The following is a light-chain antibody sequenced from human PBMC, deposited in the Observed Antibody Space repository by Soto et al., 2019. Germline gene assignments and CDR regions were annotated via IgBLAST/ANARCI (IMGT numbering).Light chain of an antibody. CDR2: GAS. CDR1: QSVSSSY. CDR3: QQYYSTPWT. V-gene: IGKV3-20*01. J-gene: IGKJ1*01. Sequence: EIVLTQSPGTLSLSPGERATLSCRASQSVSSSYLAWYQQKPGQAPRLLIYGASSRATGIPDRFSGSGSGTDFTLTISSLQAEDVAVYYCQQYYSTPWTFGQGTNVEIK.